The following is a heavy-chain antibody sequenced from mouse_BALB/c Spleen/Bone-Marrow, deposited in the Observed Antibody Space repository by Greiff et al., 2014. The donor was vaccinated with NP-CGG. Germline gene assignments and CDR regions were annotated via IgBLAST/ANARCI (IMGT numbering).Heavy chain of an antibody. V-gene: IGHV1S126*01. CDR2: IDPSNSET. Sequence: VHLVESGPELVRPGASVKMSCKASGYTFTSYWMFWLKQRPGQGLEWIGMIDPSNSETRLNQKFKDKATLNVDKSSNTAYMQLNSLTSEDSAVYYCAEYGNYGEGYYYAMDYWGQGTSVTVSS. J-gene: IGHJ4*01. CDR1: GYTFTSYW. D-gene: IGHD2-10*02. CDR3: AEYGNYGEGYYYAMDY.